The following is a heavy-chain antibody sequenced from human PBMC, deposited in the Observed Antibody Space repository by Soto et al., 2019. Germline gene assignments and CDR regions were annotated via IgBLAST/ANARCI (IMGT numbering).Heavy chain of an antibody. CDR3: AKDVTRKHLVVVPTAKLYDAFEI. D-gene: IGHD2-2*01. J-gene: IGHJ3*02. V-gene: IGHV3-9*01. CDR1: RFTFDDFA. Sequence: EVQLVESGGDLVQPGRSLRLSCAASRFTFDDFAMHWVRQAPGKGLEWVATITWNSDDIGYADSVRGRFTISRDNAKNSLYLQMNSLRTEDTALYYCAKDVTRKHLVVVPTAKLYDAFEIWGQGTMVTVSS. CDR2: ITWNSDDI.